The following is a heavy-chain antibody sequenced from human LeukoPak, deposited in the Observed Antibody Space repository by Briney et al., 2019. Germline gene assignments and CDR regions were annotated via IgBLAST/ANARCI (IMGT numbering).Heavy chain of an antibody. Sequence: GGSLRLSCAASGFTFRTYGIHWVRQAPGKGLVWVAVISNDGGNKYYADSVKGRFTISRDNSKNTLYLQMNSLRAEDTAVYYCAKDKTTYYYYYGMDIWGQGTTVTVSS. CDR2: ISNDGGNK. V-gene: IGHV3-30*18. J-gene: IGHJ6*02. CDR3: AKDKTTYYYYYGMDI. D-gene: IGHD4-11*01. CDR1: GFTFRTYG.